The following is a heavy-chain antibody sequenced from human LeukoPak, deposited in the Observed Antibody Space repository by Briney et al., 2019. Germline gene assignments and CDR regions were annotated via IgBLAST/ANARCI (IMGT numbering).Heavy chain of an antibody. CDR3: ARGGPPGYYYDYYMDV. V-gene: IGHV4-59*01. CDR1: GGSISSYY. J-gene: IGHJ6*03. CDR2: IYYSGST. Sequence: SETLSLTCTVSGGSISSYYWSWIRQTPGKGLEWIGYIYYSGSTNFNPSLKSRVTISVDTSKNQFSLEMSSVTAADTAVYFCARGGPPGYYYDYYMDVWGKGTTVTISS.